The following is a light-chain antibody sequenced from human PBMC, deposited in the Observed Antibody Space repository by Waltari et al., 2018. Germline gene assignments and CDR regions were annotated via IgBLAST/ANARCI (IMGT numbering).Light chain of an antibody. CDR2: SSS. Sequence: TCRASQDISSYLAWYQQKPGKAPKLRIYSSSTLQSGVPSRFSGSGSGTDFNLTISGLQPEDFSTYYCQQLNNFPIAFGQGTRLEIK. J-gene: IGKJ5*01. CDR1: QDISSY. V-gene: IGKV1-9*01. CDR3: QQLNNFPIA.